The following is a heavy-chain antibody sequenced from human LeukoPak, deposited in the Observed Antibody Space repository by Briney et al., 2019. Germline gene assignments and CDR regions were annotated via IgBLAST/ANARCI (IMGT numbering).Heavy chain of an antibody. D-gene: IGHD3-3*01. CDR1: GFTVSSNY. Sequence: GGSLRLSCAASGFTVSSNYMSRVRQAPGKGLEWVSVLYSGGNTYYTDSVKGRFTISGDNSKNTLYLQMNSLRGEDTAVYYCARVSGFRVYWGQGTLVTVS. J-gene: IGHJ4*02. CDR2: LYSGGNT. V-gene: IGHV3-53*01. CDR3: ARVSGFRVY.